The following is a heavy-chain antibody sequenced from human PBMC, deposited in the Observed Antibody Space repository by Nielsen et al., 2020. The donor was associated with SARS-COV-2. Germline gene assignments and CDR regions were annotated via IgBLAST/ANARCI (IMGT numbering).Heavy chain of an antibody. V-gene: IGHV3-21*01. J-gene: IGHJ4*02. Sequence: GGSLRFSCAASGFTLTSYSMNWVRQAPGKGLEWVSSISATGNFIFYADSVRGRFTISRDSAKTSLYLQMNSLRPEDTAVYYCARDSWDSLRYFVHWGQGAQVTVSS. CDR3: ARDSWDSLRYFVH. CDR2: ISATGNFI. D-gene: IGHD3-22*01. CDR1: GFTLTSYS.